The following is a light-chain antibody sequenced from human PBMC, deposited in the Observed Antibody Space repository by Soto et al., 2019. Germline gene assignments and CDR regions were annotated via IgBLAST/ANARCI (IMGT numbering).Light chain of an antibody. CDR3: QQYSRYRT. Sequence: EIFLTQSPDTLSLSPVERATLTCRASQSVTNYIAWYQQRPGQAPRLLVYGASSRATGIPDRFSGSGSGTDFTLTISSLQPDDSATYYCQQYSRYRTFGQGTKV. J-gene: IGKJ1*01. CDR1: QSVTNY. V-gene: IGKV3-11*01. CDR2: GAS.